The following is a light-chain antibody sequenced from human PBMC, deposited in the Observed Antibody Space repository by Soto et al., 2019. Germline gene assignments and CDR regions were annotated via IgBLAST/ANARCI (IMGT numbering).Light chain of an antibody. CDR2: EVS. CDR1: SSDIGDYNY. J-gene: IGLJ2*01. CDR3: SLYVGNNNLV. V-gene: IGLV2-8*01. Sequence: QSVLTQPPSASGSPGQSVTVSCTGTSSDIGDYNYVSWYQQHPGKAPKLMIYEVSKRPSGVPDRFSGSKSGYTASLTVSGLQADDEADYYCSLYVGNNNLVFGGGTKLTVL.